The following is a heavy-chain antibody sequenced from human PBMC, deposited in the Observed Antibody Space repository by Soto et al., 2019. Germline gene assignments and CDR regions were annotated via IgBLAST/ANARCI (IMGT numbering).Heavy chain of an antibody. V-gene: IGHV1-18*01. CDR2: ISAYNGNT. Sequence: ASVKVSCKASAYTFTSYGISWVRQAPGQGLEWMGWISAYNGNTNYAQKFQGRVTMTTDTSTSTAYMDLRGLRSDDTAVYFCARDPVPFEGAARRGFDYWGQGTLVTVSS. CDR1: AYTFTSYG. D-gene: IGHD6-6*01. CDR3: ARDPVPFEGAARRGFDY. J-gene: IGHJ4*02.